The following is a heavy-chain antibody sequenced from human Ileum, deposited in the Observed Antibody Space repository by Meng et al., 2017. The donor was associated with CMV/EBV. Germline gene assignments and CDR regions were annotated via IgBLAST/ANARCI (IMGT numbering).Heavy chain of an antibody. V-gene: IGHV3-30*04. CDR2: ISYDGSNK. CDR3: ARDLTTGGGYTFDY. D-gene: IGHD1-26*01. CDR1: GFTFSSYA. Sequence: GESLKISCAASGFTFSSYAMHWVRQAPGKGLEWVAVISYDGSNKYYADSVKGRFTISRDNSKNTLYLQMNSLRAEDTAVYYCARDLTTGGGYTFDYWGQGTLVTVSS. J-gene: IGHJ4*02.